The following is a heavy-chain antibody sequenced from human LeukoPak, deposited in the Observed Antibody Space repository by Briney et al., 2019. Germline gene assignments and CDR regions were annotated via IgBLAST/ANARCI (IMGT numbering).Heavy chain of an antibody. CDR3: ARDLRSIYCSSTSCQLWGGFAWFDP. CDR2: IYTSGST. Sequence: PSQTLSLTCTVSGGSISSYYWGWIRQPAGEGLEWIGRIYTSGSTNYNPSLKSRVTMSVDTSKNQFSLKLSSVTAADTAVYYCARDLRSIYCSSTSCQLWGGFAWFDPWGQGTLVTVSS. D-gene: IGHD2-2*01. CDR1: GGSISSYY. V-gene: IGHV4-4*07. J-gene: IGHJ5*02.